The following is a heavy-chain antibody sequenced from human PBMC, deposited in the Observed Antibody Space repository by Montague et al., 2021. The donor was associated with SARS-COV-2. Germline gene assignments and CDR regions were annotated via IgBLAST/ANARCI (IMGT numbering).Heavy chain of an antibody. J-gene: IGHJ2*01. D-gene: IGHD6-25*01. Sequence: SLRLSCAASGFAFNNFAMTWVRQPPEKGLEWVSSIFGSGAGTYYADSVKGRFTISRDNSRNTVYLQMNSLRAEDTAKYYCAKQTGAGAIVYWYFDLWGRGTVVSVSS. CDR2: IFGSGAGT. V-gene: IGHV3-23*01. CDR3: AKQTGAGAIVYWYFDL. CDR1: GFAFNNFA.